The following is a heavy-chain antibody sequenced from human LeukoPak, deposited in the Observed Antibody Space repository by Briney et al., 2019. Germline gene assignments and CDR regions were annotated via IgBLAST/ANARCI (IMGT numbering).Heavy chain of an antibody. CDR2: INHSGST. J-gene: IGHJ4*02. V-gene: IGHV4-34*01. Sequence: SETLSLTCAVYGGSFSGYYWSWIRQPPGKGLEWIGEINHSGSTNYNPSLKSRVTISVDTSKNQFSLKLSSVTAADTAVYYCARRKQLGAFDYWGQGTLVTVSS. CDR1: GGSFSGYY. CDR3: ARRKQLGAFDY. D-gene: IGHD6-6*01.